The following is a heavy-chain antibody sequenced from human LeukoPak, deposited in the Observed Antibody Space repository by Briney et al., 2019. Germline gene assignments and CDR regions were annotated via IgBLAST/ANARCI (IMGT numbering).Heavy chain of an antibody. D-gene: IGHD2-2*01. CDR1: QFNFHNYG. CDR2: ISGSGT. CDR3: AREGRFVVVPAARSPSVYYYYMDV. Sequence: GSLRLSCPTPQFNFHNYGLTWVRQAPGQELEWVSSISGSGTQYAATVQGRFTISRDTAKTSLYLQMNSLRAEDAAVYYYAREGRFVVVPAARSPSVYYYYMDVWGKGTTVTVSS. J-gene: IGHJ6*03. V-gene: IGHV3-69-1*01.